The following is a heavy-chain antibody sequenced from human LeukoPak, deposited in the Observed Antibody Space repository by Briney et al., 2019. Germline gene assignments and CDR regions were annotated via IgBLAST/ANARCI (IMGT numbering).Heavy chain of an antibody. Sequence: GGSLRLSCAASGFTFSHYYMTWVRQAPGKGLEWVSSISGSSGYIFYADSVKGRFTISRDNAKNSLYLQMNSLRAEDTAVYYCGRDLPTVTSIDYWGQGTLVTVSS. CDR3: GRDLPTVTSIDY. J-gene: IGHJ4*02. D-gene: IGHD4-17*01. V-gene: IGHV3-21*06. CDR1: GFTFSHYY. CDR2: ISGSSGYI.